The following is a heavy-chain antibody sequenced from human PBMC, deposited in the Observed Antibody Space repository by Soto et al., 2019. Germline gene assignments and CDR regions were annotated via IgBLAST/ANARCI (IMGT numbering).Heavy chain of an antibody. J-gene: IGHJ4*02. V-gene: IGHV1-8*01. CDR3: ARSRLGYFDY. CDR2: MNPNSGNT. D-gene: IGHD3-9*01. Sequence: GASVKVSCKASGYTFSSHDINWVRQATGQGLEWVGWMNPNSGNTGYAQKFQGRVTMTRNTSISTAYMELSSLRSEDTAVYYCARSRLGYFDYWGQGSLVTVSS. CDR1: GYTFSSHD.